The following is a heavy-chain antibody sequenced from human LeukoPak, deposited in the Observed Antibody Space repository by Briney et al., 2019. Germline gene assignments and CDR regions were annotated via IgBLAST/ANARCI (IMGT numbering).Heavy chain of an antibody. V-gene: IGHV4-61*01. D-gene: IGHD1-26*01. CDR2: IYYSGST. J-gene: IGHJ4*02. Sequence: SETLSLTCTVSGGSVSSGSYYWSWIRQPPGKGLEWIGYIYYSGSTNYNPSLKSRVTISVDTSSNQFSLKLSSVTAADTAVYYCARADSGSYHFGYWGQGTLVTVSS. CDR3: ARADSGSYHFGY. CDR1: GGSVSSGSYY.